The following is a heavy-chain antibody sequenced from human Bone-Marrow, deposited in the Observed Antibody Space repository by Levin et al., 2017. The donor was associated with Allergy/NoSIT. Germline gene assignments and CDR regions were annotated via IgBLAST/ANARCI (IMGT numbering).Heavy chain of an antibody. CDR3: ARGEISGVTGDY. CDR2: IYSGGST. CDR1: GFTVSNNY. J-gene: IGHJ4*02. Sequence: QPGGSLRLSCAASGFTVSNNYMRWVRQAPGKGLEWVSLIYSGGSTYYADSVKGRFTISRDKSKNTLYLQMNSLRVEDTAVYYCARGEISGVTGDYWGQGTLVTVSS. V-gene: IGHV3-53*01. D-gene: IGHD3-10*01.